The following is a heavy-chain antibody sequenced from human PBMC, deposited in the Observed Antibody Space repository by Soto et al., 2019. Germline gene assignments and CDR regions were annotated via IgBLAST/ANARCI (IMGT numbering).Heavy chain of an antibody. V-gene: IGHV3-21*01. J-gene: IGHJ6*02. CDR3: AGMPYYYYGMDV. CDR2: ISSTNTYI. D-gene: IGHD2-2*01. Sequence: PGGSLRLSCAASGFTFSTYTMTWVRQAPGKGLEWVSSISSTNTYIYYADSVKGRFTISRDNAKNSLYLQMKSLRAEDTAVYYCAGMPYYYYGMDVWGQGTTVTVSS. CDR1: GFTFSTYT.